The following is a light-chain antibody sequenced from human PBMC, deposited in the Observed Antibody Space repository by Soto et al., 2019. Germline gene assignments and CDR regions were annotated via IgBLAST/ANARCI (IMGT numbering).Light chain of an antibody. CDR2: HVT. CDR1: SSDVGAYNY. CDR3: CSYTSRNSSF. J-gene: IGLJ1*01. Sequence: QSVLTQPASVSGSLGQSITISCSGTSSDVGAYNYVSWYQQYPGKAPKLMIYHVTDRPSGVSNRFSGSKSGNTASLTISGLQAEDEADYYCCSYTSRNSSFFGTGRKLTVL. V-gene: IGLV2-14*01.